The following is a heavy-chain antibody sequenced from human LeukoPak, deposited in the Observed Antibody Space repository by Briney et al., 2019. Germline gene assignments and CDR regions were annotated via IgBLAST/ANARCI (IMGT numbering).Heavy chain of an antibody. J-gene: IGHJ3*02. Sequence: PGGTLRLSCAASGFTFSTYSMSWVRQAPGKGLEWVSVISGNGGDTFYPDSVKGRFTISRDNAKNSLYLQMNSLRAEDTAVYYCARESGLYDSSGNDAFDIWGQGTMVTVSS. V-gene: IGHV3-23*01. CDR1: GFTFSTYS. CDR3: ARESGLYDSSGNDAFDI. D-gene: IGHD3-22*01. CDR2: ISGNGGDT.